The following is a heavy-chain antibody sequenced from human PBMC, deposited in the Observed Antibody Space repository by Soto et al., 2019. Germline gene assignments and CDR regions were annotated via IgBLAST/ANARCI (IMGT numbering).Heavy chain of an antibody. CDR1: GGFVNSVNNY. D-gene: IGHD3-3*01. V-gene: IGHV4-30-4*01. CDR2: IFYTGST. CDR3: ARVPFSSFGVADPPVDWFDP. J-gene: IGHJ5*02. Sequence: PSETLSLTCTVSGGFVNSVNNYWSWIRQPLGKGLEWLGYIFYTGSTYYNPSLRSRITISIDTSKNRFSLKLTSVTAADTAVYYCARVPFSSFGVADPPVDWFDPWGQGTLVTVSS.